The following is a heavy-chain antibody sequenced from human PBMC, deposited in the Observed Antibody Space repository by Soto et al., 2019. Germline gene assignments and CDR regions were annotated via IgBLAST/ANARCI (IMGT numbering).Heavy chain of an antibody. CDR2: IYYSGST. Sequence: QVQLQESGPGLVKPSQTLSLTCTVSGGSISSGGYYWSWIRQHPGKGLEWIGYIYYSGSTYYNPSLKSRVTIQVYTSKNQFSLKLSSVTAADTAVYYCARDFSGWGCFDSWGQGTLVTVSS. V-gene: IGHV4-31*03. CDR3: ARDFSGWGCFDS. D-gene: IGHD3-16*01. CDR1: GGSISSGGYY. J-gene: IGHJ4*02.